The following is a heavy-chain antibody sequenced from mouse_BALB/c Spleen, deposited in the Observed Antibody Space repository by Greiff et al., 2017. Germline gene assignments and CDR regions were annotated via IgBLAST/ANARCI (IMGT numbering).Heavy chain of an antibody. CDR2: ISSGGSYT. J-gene: IGHJ4*01. V-gene: IGHV5-6*01. D-gene: IGHD6-1*01. CDR3: ARHREPSPSYAMDY. CDR1: GFTFSSYG. Sequence: EVQVVESGGDLVKPGGSLKLSCAASGFTFSSYGMSWVRQTPDKRLEWVATISSGGSYTYYPDSVKGRFTISRDNAKNTLYLQMSSLKSEDTAMYYCARHREPSPSYAMDYWGQGTSVTVSS.